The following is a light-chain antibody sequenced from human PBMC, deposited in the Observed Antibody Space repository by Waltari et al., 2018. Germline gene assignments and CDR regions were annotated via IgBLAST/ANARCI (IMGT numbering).Light chain of an antibody. CDR1: QGVSSTN. CDR3: QQYGSSPPD. V-gene: IGKV3-20*01. Sequence: EIVLTLSPGTLSLSPGERATLSCRASQGVSSTNLAWYQQKPGRPPRLLIYGASSRATGIPDRFSGSGSGTDFTLTISRLEPEDFAVYYCQQYGSSPPDFGGGTKVEIK. CDR2: GAS. J-gene: IGKJ4*01.